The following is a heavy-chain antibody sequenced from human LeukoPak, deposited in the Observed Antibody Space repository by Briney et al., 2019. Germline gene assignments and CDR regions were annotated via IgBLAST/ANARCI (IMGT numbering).Heavy chain of an antibody. D-gene: IGHD3-22*01. CDR1: GLTFSSYG. J-gene: IGHJ4*02. Sequence: PGGSLRLSCAASGLTFSSYGMSWVRQAPGKGLEWVSSISRSSIYMYYADSVKGRFTISRDNAKNSLYLQMNSLRAEDTAVYYCARGRYDSSGYYSIFDYWGQGTLVTVSS. CDR3: ARGRYDSSGYYSIFDY. V-gene: IGHV3-21*01. CDR2: ISRSSIYM.